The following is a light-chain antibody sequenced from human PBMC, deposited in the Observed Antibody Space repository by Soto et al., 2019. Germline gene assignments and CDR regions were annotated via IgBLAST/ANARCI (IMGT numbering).Light chain of an antibody. CDR3: QQYGSSPLIT. Sequence: EIVLTQSPATLSLSPGERATLSCSASQSVSSYLAWYQQKPGQAPRLLIYDASSRATGIPDRFSGSGSGTDFTLTISRLEPEDFAVYYCQQYGSSPLITFGQGTRLENK. CDR2: DAS. J-gene: IGKJ5*01. CDR1: QSVSSY. V-gene: IGKV3-20*01.